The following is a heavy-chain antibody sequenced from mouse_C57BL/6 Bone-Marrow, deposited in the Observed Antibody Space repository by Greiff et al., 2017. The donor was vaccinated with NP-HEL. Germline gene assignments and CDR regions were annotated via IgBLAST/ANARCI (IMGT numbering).Heavy chain of an antibody. CDR3: ARRYRGLYYYAMDY. D-gene: IGHD2-12*01. Sequence: EVKLQESGGGLVKPGGSLKLSCAASGFTFSDYGMHWVRQAPEKGLEWVAYISSGSSTIYYADTVKGRFIISRDNAKNTLFLQMTSLRSEDTAMYYCARRYRGLYYYAMDYWGQGTSVTVSS. J-gene: IGHJ4*01. CDR1: GFTFSDYG. V-gene: IGHV5-17*01. CDR2: ISSGSSTI.